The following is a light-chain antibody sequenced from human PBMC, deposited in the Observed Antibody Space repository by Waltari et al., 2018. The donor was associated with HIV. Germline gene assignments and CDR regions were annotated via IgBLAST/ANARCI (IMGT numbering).Light chain of an antibody. CDR3: AARDDSLNVWV. CDR2: SNT. Sequence: QSFLTQPPSASGTPGRRVVISCSGNTSNVGSNPVTWYRQVPGTAPKLLMFSNTPRPSGVTDRFAGSKSGTSASLAIKGLQSEDEADYYCAARDDSLNVWVFGGGTKLTVL. J-gene: IGLJ3*02. CDR1: TSNVGSNP. V-gene: IGLV1-44*01.